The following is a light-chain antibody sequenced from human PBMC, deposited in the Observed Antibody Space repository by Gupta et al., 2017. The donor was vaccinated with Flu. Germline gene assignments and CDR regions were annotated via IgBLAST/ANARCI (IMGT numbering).Light chain of an antibody. CDR2: NTA. Sequence: QPVVTQEPSVTVSPGGTVTLTCVSSSGAVTSRHFPYWVQKKPGQAPRTLTFNTATKHPWTPARFSASLLGGKAALTLSGAQPEDEAEYFCFLSETDTFLFGGGTLLTVL. V-gene: IGLV7-46*01. CDR3: FLSETDTFL. J-gene: IGLJ3*02. CDR1: SGAVTSRHF.